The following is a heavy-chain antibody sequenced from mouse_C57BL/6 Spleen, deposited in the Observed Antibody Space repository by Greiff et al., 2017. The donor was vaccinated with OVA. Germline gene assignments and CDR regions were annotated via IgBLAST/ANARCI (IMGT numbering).Heavy chain of an antibody. CDR1: GYTFTSYW. J-gene: IGHJ1*03. Sequence: QVQLKQPGAELVKPGASVKVSCKASGYTFTSYWMHWVKQRPGQGLEWIGRIHPSDSDTNYNQKFKGKATLTVDKSSSTAYMQLSSLTSEDSAVYYCATIGDYDYGYFDVWGTGTTVTVSS. CDR2: IHPSDSDT. CDR3: ATIGDYDYGYFDV. D-gene: IGHD2-4*01. V-gene: IGHV1-74*01.